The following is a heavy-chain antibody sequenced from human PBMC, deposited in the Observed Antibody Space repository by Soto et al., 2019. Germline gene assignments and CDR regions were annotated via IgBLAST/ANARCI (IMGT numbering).Heavy chain of an antibody. CDR3: AKPQTMWHNRDKNWFDP. V-gene: IGHV3-23*01. J-gene: IGHJ5*02. CDR1: GFTFSSYA. CDR2: ISGSGGST. D-gene: IGHD3-10*02. Sequence: GGSLRLSCAASGFTFSSYAMSWVRQAPGKGLEWVSAISGSGGSTYYADSVKGRFTISRDNSKNTLYLQMNSLRAEDTAVYYCAKPQTMWHNRDKNWFDPWGQGTLVTVSS.